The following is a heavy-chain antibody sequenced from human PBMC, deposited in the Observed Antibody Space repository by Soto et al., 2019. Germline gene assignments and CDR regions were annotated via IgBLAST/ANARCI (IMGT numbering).Heavy chain of an antibody. D-gene: IGHD3-10*01. CDR3: ARDDFGSAGMDV. V-gene: IGHV4-4*07. CDR2: IYPSGTT. Sequence: SETLSLTCTVSGDSFSNYYWSWIRQPAGKGLEWIGRIYPSGTTNYNPSLKSRLTMSRDTSKNQFSLSLRSVTAADTAVYFCARDDFGSAGMDVWGPGTTVTVSS. J-gene: IGHJ6*02. CDR1: GDSFSNYY.